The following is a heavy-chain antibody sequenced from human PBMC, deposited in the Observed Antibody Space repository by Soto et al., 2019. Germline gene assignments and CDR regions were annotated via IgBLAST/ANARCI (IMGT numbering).Heavy chain of an antibody. CDR1: GGSFGSSAYY. Sequence: PSETLSLTCTVSGGSFGSSAYYWGWIRRAPGKGLEWIGSINSSGSTFPNPSLKSRVTLSVDTSKNQFSLKLTSVTAADTALYYCSRRAPEGFDPWGQGTLVTVS. CDR2: INSSGST. J-gene: IGHJ5*02. CDR3: SRRAPEGFDP. V-gene: IGHV4-39*01.